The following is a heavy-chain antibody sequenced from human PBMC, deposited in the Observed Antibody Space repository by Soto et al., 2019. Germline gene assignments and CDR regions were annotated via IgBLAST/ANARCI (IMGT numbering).Heavy chain of an antibody. J-gene: IGHJ4*02. Sequence: PGXSLRLSCAASGFTFSIYAVSWFRQAPGKGLEWVSAISGSGGSTYYADSVKGRFTISRDNSKNTLYLQMNSLRAEDTAVYYCAKDTTTNPFDYWGQGTLVTVSS. CDR1: GFTFSIYA. CDR3: AKDTTTNPFDY. D-gene: IGHD5-12*01. CDR2: ISGSGGST. V-gene: IGHV3-23*01.